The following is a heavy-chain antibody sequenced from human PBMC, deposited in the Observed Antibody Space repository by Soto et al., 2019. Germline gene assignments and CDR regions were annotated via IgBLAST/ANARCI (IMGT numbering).Heavy chain of an antibody. CDR1: GGSISSGGYY. Sequence: QVQLQESGPGLVKPSQTLSLTCTVSGGSISSGGYYWSWIRQHPGKGLEWIGYSYYSGSTYYNPSLKSRVTISVDTSKNQFSLKLSSVTAADTAVYYCAGRSCSGGSCYSVRYFDLWGRGTLVTVSS. J-gene: IGHJ2*01. D-gene: IGHD2-15*01. CDR3: AGRSCSGGSCYSVRYFDL. CDR2: SYYSGST. V-gene: IGHV4-31*03.